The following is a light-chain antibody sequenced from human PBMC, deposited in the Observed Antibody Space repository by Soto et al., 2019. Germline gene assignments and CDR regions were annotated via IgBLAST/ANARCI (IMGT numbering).Light chain of an antibody. Sequence: IVMTQSPATLSVSPGERATLSCTASQSIRNNLAWYQQKPGQAPRLLIYGASTRATGIPGRFSGSGSGTEFTPTISSVQSEDVAFYYCQQYNIWPPLAFGGGTKVEIK. CDR2: GAS. J-gene: IGKJ4*01. V-gene: IGKV3-15*01. CDR1: QSIRNN. CDR3: QQYNIWPPLA.